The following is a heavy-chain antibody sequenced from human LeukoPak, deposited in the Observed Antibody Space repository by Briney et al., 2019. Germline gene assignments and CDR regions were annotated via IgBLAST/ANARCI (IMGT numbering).Heavy chain of an antibody. CDR1: GGTFSSYA. V-gene: IGHV1-69*04. Sequence: GASVKVSCKASGGTFSSYAISWVRQAPGQGLEWMGRIIPILGIANYAQKFQGRVTITADKSTSTAYMELSSLRSEDTAVYYCARGRDHGAPGLSFLDAFDLWGQGTLVTVSS. CDR2: IIPILGIA. J-gene: IGHJ3*01. CDR3: ARGRDHGAPGLSFLDAFDL. D-gene: IGHD6-13*01.